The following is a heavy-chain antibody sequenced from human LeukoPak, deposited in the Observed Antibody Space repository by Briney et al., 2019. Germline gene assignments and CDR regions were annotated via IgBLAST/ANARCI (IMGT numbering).Heavy chain of an antibody. Sequence: PGGSLRLSCAASGFTFSSYAMSWVRQAPGKGLEWVSGISGSGGSTYYAGSVKGRFTISRDNFKNTLYLQMNSLRAEDTALYYCAGAPATIAVAGPFDYWGQGTLVTVSS. D-gene: IGHD6-19*01. J-gene: IGHJ4*02. CDR1: GFTFSSYA. CDR3: AGAPATIAVAGPFDY. V-gene: IGHV3-23*01. CDR2: ISGSGGST.